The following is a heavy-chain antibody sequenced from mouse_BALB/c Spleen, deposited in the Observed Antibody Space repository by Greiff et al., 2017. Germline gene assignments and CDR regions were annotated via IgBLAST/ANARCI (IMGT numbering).Heavy chain of an antibody. J-gene: IGHJ3*01. V-gene: IGHV5-6-5*01. D-gene: IGHD2-3*01. Sequence: EVKLVESGGGLVKPGGSLKLSCAASGFTFSSYAMSWVRQTPEKRLEWVASISSGGSTYYPDSVKGRFTISRDNARNILYLQMSSLRSEDTAMYYCARGEMGLLREFAYWGQGTLVTVSA. CDR1: GFTFSSYA. CDR2: ISSGGST. CDR3: ARGEMGLLREFAY.